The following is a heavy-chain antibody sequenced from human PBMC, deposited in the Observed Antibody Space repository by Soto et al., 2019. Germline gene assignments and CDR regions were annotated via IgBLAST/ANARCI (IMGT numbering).Heavy chain of an antibody. D-gene: IGHD2-21*01. CDR2: IANDGGDK. Sequence: QVQLVESGGGVVQPGRSLRLSCAASGFTFSNYGMHWVRQAPGKGLEWVSVIANDGGDKKYANSVKGRFSICRENAKNTMYLQMNSLRAEDTAVYYCARDRDIVVVPSLSGMDVWGQGTTVTVSS. CDR3: ARDRDIVVVPSLSGMDV. CDR1: GFTFSNYG. V-gene: IGHV3-30*03. J-gene: IGHJ6*02.